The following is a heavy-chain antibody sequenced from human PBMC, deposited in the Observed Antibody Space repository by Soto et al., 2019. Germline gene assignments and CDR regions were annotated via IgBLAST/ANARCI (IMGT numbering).Heavy chain of an antibody. J-gene: IGHJ4*02. D-gene: IGHD3-16*01. CDR1: GFTFSDCY. Sequence: GGSLRLSCAASGFTFSDCYMSWIRQAPGKGLEWVSLISSTGGGTYYADSVKGRFTISIDNSHNTLYLQVHSLTPEDTAVYYCAKDRRAGGHYAFYFDXWGQGAQVTVSX. CDR2: ISSTGGGT. V-gene: IGHV3-23*01. CDR3: AKDRRAGGHYAFYFDX.